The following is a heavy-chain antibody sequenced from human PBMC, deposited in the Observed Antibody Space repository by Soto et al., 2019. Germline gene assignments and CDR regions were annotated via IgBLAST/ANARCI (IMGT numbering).Heavy chain of an antibody. J-gene: IGHJ6*02. V-gene: IGHV3-30-3*01. Sequence: SLRLSCTASGFTFSNYIMHWVRQAPGKGLEWVAFISYDGSNKDYADSVKGRITISRDNSKNTLYLQLSSLRPEDTAVYYCAGGDTYYAMGVWGQGTTVTV. CDR3: AGGDTYYAMGV. D-gene: IGHD5-18*01. CDR2: ISYDGSNK. CDR1: GFTFSNYI.